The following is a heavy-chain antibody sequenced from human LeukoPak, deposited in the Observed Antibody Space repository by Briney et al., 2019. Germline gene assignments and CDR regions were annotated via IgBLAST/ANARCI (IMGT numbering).Heavy chain of an antibody. Sequence: PSETLSLTCVASGVSISGYAWSWIRQPAGKGLEWIWHIYTSGSTNYNPSLKSRGTMSVDTSKNQFSLKVTSITAADTAVYYCARTLSSVSYSLIEYWGQGTPVTVPS. CDR1: GVSISGYA. CDR2: IYTSGST. CDR3: ARTLSSVSYSLIEY. D-gene: IGHD3-10*01. J-gene: IGHJ4*02. V-gene: IGHV4-4*07.